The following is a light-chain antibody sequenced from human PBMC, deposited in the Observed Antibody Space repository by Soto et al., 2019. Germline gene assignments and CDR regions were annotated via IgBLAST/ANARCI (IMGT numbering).Light chain of an antibody. CDR2: DVS. CDR1: SSDVGGYTY. J-gene: IGLJ1*01. CDR3: CSYAGRYTNV. V-gene: IGLV2-11*01. Sequence: QSALTQPRSVSGSPGQSVSISCTGTSSDVGGYTYVSWYQQHPGKAPKVMIYDVSKRPSGVPDRFSGTKSDNTATLTLSGCQSEDEADYCCCSYAGRYTNVFGPGTKVTVL.